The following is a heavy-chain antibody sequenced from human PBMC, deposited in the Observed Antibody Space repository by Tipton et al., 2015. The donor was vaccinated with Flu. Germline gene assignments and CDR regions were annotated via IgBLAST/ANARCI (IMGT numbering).Heavy chain of an antibody. CDR1: GDSMSSYY. Sequence: TLSLTCSVSGDSMSSYYWTWVRQPAGKGLECLGRIYSSGNTYYSPSFKSRLTMSIDTSKKQFPLNLSSVTAADTAVYYCARGSGSGTYVIFDSWGQGTLVTVSS. CDR2: IYSSGNT. V-gene: IGHV4-4*07. J-gene: IGHJ4*02. D-gene: IGHD3-10*01. CDR3: ARGSGSGTYVIFDS.